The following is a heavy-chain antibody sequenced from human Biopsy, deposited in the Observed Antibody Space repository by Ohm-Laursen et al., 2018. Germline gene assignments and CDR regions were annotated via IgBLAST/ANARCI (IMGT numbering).Heavy chain of an antibody. CDR3: ARHPTGFWFDL. V-gene: IGHV4-61*01. J-gene: IGHJ5*02. Sequence: SDTLSLTCTVSGDSVSSGSFYWTWIRQPPGQGLEYIGYIYDRGSTANYNPSLESRVTMSVDTSKNQFSLNLNSVTAADTAVYYCARHPTGFWFDLWGQGTLVTVSS. CDR2: IYDRGSTA. CDR1: GDSVSSGSFY.